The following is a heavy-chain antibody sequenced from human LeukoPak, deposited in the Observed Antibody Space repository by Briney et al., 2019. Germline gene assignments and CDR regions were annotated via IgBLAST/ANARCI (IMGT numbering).Heavy chain of an antibody. CDR2: IYYSGCT. Sequence: PSETLSLTCTVSGGSISNYYWSWIRQPPGKGLEWIGYIYYSGCTNYNPSLKSRVTISVDTSKNQFSLRLSSVTAADTAVYYCARDLGVSYFDYWGQGTLVTVSS. D-gene: IGHD2-8*01. CDR3: ARDLGVSYFDY. J-gene: IGHJ4*02. CDR1: GGSISNYY. V-gene: IGHV4-59*01.